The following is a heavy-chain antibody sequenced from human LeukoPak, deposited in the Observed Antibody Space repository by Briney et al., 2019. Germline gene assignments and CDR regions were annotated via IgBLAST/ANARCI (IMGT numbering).Heavy chain of an antibody. CDR3: ARGRLRYFDWALGY. CDR2: ISSSSSTI. D-gene: IGHD3-9*01. CDR1: GFTFSSYS. V-gene: IGHV3-48*01. Sequence: GGSLRLSCAASGFTFSSYSMNWVRQAPGKGLEWVSYISSSSSTIYYADSVKGRFTISRDNAKNSLYLQMNSLRAEDTAVYYCARGRLRYFDWALGYWGQGTLVTVSS. J-gene: IGHJ4*02.